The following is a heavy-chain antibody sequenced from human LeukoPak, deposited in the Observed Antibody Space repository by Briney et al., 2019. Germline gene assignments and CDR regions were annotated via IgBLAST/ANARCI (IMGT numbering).Heavy chain of an antibody. Sequence: GESLKISCKGSGYSFTSYWISWVRQMPGKGLEWMGRIDPSDSYTNYSPSFQGHVTISADKSISTAHLQWSGLKVSDSAIYYCARHVVEIVYDDAFDIWGQGTKVTVSS. J-gene: IGHJ3*02. CDR3: ARHVVEIVYDDAFDI. CDR1: GYSFTSYW. CDR2: IDPSDSYT. V-gene: IGHV5-10-1*01. D-gene: IGHD5-12*01.